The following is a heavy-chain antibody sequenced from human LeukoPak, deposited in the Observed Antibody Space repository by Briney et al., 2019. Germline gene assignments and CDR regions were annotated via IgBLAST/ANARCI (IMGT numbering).Heavy chain of an antibody. Sequence: PSETLSLTCTVSGASIRSGDYYWSWIRQPPGKGLEWIGYIYDSGSTYYNPSLKSRVTISVDTSKNQFSLKLSSVTAADTAVYYCARRVESYDSSGYYYGGFDYWGQGTLVTVSS. CDR2: IYDSGST. J-gene: IGHJ4*02. V-gene: IGHV4-30-4*01. CDR3: ARRVESYDSSGYYYGGFDY. D-gene: IGHD3-22*01. CDR1: GASIRSGDYY.